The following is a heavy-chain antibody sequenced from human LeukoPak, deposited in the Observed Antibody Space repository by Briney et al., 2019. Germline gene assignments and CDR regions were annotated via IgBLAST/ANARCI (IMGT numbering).Heavy chain of an antibody. Sequence: PGGSLRLSCAASGFTFSSYAMSWVRQAPGKGLGWVSAISGSGGSTYYADSVKGRFTISRDNSKNTLCLQMNSLRAEDTAVYYCAKESYYCSSTSCYSDFGGQGTLVTVSS. V-gene: IGHV3-23*01. J-gene: IGHJ4*02. CDR2: ISGSGGST. CDR1: GFTFSSYA. CDR3: AKESYYCSSTSCYSDF. D-gene: IGHD2-2*01.